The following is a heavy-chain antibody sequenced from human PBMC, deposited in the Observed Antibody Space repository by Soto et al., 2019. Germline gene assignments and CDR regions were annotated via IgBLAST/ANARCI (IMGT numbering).Heavy chain of an antibody. CDR3: ARRGLVGATTFDY. CDR2: IYYSGST. V-gene: IGHV4-39*01. J-gene: IGHJ4*02. D-gene: IGHD1-26*01. CDR1: GGSISSSRSY. Sequence: PSETLSLTCTVSGGSISSSRSYWGWIRQPPGKGLECIGSIYYSGSTYYSPSLKSRVTISVDTSKNQFSLKLSSVTAADTAVYYCARRGLVGATTFDYWGQGTRVTVSS.